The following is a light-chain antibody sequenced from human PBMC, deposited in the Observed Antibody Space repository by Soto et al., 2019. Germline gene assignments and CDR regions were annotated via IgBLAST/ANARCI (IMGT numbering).Light chain of an antibody. V-gene: IGKV3-20*01. CDR2: GAS. CDR1: QSLTCNC. CDR3: HQHGTSLFT. J-gene: IGKJ3*01. Sequence: EVVLTQSPGTLSLSPGERATLSCRASQSLTCNCLAWYQQKPGQAPRLLIYGASNRATGIPDRFSGSGSGTDFTLTISRLEPEDFAVYYCHQHGTSLFTFGPGTKVDIK.